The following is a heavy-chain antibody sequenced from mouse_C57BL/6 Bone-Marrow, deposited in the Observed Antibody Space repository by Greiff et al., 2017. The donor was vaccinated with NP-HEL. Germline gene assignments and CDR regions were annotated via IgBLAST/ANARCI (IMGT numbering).Heavy chain of an antibody. CDR3: ARDTMITYYAMDY. V-gene: IGHV5-4*01. CDR2: ISDGGSYT. D-gene: IGHD2-4*01. Sequence: EVQLQESGGGLVKPGGSLKLSCAASGFTFSSYAMSWVRQTPEKRLEWVATISDGGSYTYYPDNVKGRFTISRDNAKNNLYLQMSHLKSEDTAMYYCARDTMITYYAMDYWGQGTSVTVSS. CDR1: GFTFSSYA. J-gene: IGHJ4*01.